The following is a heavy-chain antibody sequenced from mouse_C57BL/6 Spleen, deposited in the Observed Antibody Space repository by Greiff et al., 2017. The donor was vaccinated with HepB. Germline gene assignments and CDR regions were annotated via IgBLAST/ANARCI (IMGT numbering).Heavy chain of an antibody. CDR3: ASGDYYGSSYYFDY. Sequence: QVQLQQSGPELVKPGASVKISCKASGYAFSSSWMNWVKQSPGKGLEWIGRIYPGDGDTNYNGKFKGKATLTADKSSSTAYMQLSSLTSEDSAVYFCASGDYYGSSYYFDYWGQGTTLTVSS. V-gene: IGHV1-82*01. J-gene: IGHJ2*01. CDR1: GYAFSSSW. D-gene: IGHD1-1*01. CDR2: IYPGDGDT.